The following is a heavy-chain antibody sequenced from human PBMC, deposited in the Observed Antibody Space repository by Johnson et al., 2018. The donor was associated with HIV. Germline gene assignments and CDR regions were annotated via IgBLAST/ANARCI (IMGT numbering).Heavy chain of an antibody. V-gene: IGHV3-9*01. J-gene: IGHJ3*02. Sequence: VQVVASGGGLVQPGRSLRLSCAASGFTFDEYAMHWVRQAPGKGLEWVSGISWNSDSIGYVDSVKGRFTISRDNAKNSLYLQMNSLRAEDTALYYCAKALSGWFDAFDIWGQGTMVTVSS. D-gene: IGHD6-19*01. CDR3: AKALSGWFDAFDI. CDR1: GFTFDEYA. CDR2: ISWNSDSI.